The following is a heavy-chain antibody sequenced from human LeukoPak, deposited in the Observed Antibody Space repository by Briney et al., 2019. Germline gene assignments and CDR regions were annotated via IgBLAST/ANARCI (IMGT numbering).Heavy chain of an antibody. V-gene: IGHV4-39*07. D-gene: IGHD3-9*01. Sequence: SETLSFTCTVSGDSISSGSYFWGWIRQPPGKGLEWIASIYYSGDTHYKPSLESRVTISVDKSKNQFSLKLSSVTAADTAVYYCARGPRGYDILTGYSFDYWGQGTLVTVSS. CDR3: ARGPRGYDILTGYSFDY. CDR2: IYYSGDT. CDR1: GDSISSGSYF. J-gene: IGHJ4*02.